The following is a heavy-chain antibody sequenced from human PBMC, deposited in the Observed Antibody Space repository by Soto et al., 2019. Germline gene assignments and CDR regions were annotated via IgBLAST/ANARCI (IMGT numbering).Heavy chain of an antibody. CDR1: GGTFDSYS. CDR2: VAPIFDFS. J-gene: IGHJ3*01. Sequence: QVQLVQSGAEVKKPGSSLRVSCRASGGTFDSYSISWVRQAPGQGLEWLGKVAPIFDFSRYAPKFQGRVTITADKSTSIAYMDLSGLTSQDTAVDYCATGALRGRQQLVRDAFDFWGQGTKVTVSS. CDR3: ATGALRGRQQLVRDAFDF. D-gene: IGHD6-13*01. V-gene: IGHV1-69*02.